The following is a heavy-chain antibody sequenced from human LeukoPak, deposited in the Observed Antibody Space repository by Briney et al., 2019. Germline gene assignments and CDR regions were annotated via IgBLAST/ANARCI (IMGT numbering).Heavy chain of an antibody. J-gene: IGHJ5*02. Sequence: PSETLSLTCTVSGGSIISSSYYWGWIRQPPGKGLEWIGSIYYSGSTYYNPSLKSRVTISVDTSKNQFSLKLSSVTAADTAVYYCAIEVVVAARVKNWFDPWGQGTLVTVSS. V-gene: IGHV4-39*02. CDR1: GGSIISSSYY. D-gene: IGHD2-15*01. CDR3: AIEVVVAARVKNWFDP. CDR2: IYYSGST.